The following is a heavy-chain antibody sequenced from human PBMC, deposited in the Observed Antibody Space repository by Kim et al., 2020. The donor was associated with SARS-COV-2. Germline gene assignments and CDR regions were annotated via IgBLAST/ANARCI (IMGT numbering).Heavy chain of an antibody. J-gene: IGHJ4*02. CDR2: INPSGGFI. V-gene: IGHV1-46*01. Sequence: ASVKVSCKASGYILTDYHMHWVRQAPGQGLEWMGMINPSGGFISNPQTFEGRVTMTRDTSTSTVYMELSSLRSEDTAVYYCARAYSGSYSAYWGQGTLVTVSS. D-gene: IGHD1-26*01. CDR1: GYILTDYH. CDR3: ARAYSGSYSAY.